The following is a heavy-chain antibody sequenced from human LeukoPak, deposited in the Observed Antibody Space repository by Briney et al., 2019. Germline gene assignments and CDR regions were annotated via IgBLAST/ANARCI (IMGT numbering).Heavy chain of an antibody. CDR1: GFTFSTYG. V-gene: IGHV3-23*01. D-gene: IGHD3-10*02. J-gene: IGHJ6*04. Sequence: GGTLRLSCAASGFTFSTYGMSWVRQAPGKGLEWVSAISDSGGTTYYADSVKGRFTISRDNAKNSLYLQMNGLRAEDTAVYYCAELGITMIGGVWGKGTTVTISS. CDR2: ISDSGGTT. CDR3: AELGITMIGGV.